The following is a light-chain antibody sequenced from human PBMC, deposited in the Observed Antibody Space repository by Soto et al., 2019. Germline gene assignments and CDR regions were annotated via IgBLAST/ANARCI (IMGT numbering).Light chain of an antibody. J-gene: IGKJ2*01. CDR2: GAS. Sequence: EIGLTQSPGTLSLSPGEKATLSCRASPRISSSSLAWHQQKPGQAPRLLIYGASNRATGIPDRFSGSGSGTDFTLAINRLEPEDFAVDYCQQYGSSSYTFGQGTKVYIK. V-gene: IGKV3-20*01. CDR1: PRISSSS. CDR3: QQYGSSSYT.